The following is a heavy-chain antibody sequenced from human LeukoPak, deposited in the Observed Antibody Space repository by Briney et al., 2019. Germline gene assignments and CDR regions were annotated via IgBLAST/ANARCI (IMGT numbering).Heavy chain of an antibody. CDR1: GFTVSSNY. CDR3: ARDSGNYYFDY. J-gene: IGHJ4*02. D-gene: IGHD4-23*01. Sequence: GGSLRLSCAASGFTVSSNYMSWVRQAPGKGLEWVSVIYSGGSTYYADSVKGRFTISRDNSKNTLYLQMNSRRAEDTAVYYCARDSGNYYFDYWGQGTLVTVSS. CDR2: IYSGGST. V-gene: IGHV3-66*02.